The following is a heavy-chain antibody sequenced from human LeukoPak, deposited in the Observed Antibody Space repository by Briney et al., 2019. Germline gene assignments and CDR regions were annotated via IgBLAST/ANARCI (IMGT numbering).Heavy chain of an antibody. V-gene: IGHV4-38-2*02. J-gene: IGHJ4*02. D-gene: IGHD3-22*01. CDR2: IYHSGST. Sequence: SETLSLTCTVSGYSISSGYYWGWIRQPPGKGLEWIGSIYHSGSTYYNPSLKSRVTISVDTSKNQFSLKLSSVTAADTAVYYCAGEGMKIDYDSSGDYWGQGTLVTVSS. CDR3: AGEGMKIDYDSSGDY. CDR1: GYSISSGYY.